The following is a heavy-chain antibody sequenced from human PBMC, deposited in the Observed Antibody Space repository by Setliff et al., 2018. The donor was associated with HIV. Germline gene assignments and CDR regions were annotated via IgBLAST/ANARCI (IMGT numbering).Heavy chain of an antibody. D-gene: IGHD6-13*01. CDR3: ARGGAYSSSWWVYFDY. V-gene: IGHV4-59*11. CDR2: IYFSGST. J-gene: IGHJ4*02. Sequence: TLSLTCTVSGGSISSHYWSWLRQSPGKGLEWIGYIYFSGSTNYNPSLKSRVTILVDTSKNQFSLKLSSVTAADTAVYYCARGGAYSSSWWVYFDYWGQGTLVTVSS. CDR1: GGSISSHY.